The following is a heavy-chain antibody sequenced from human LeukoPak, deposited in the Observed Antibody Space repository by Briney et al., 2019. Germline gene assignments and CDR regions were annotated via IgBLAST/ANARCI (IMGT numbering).Heavy chain of an antibody. J-gene: IGHJ5*02. V-gene: IGHV3-7*01. D-gene: IGHD6-19*01. CDR3: ARDPTPSAVTYSSGWYEPYNWFDP. CDR2: IKQDGSKK. CDR1: GFTFSSYW. Sequence: GGSLRLSCAASGFTFSSYWMSWVRQAPGKGLEWVANIKQDGSKKYYVDSVKGRFTISRDNAKNSLYLQMNSLRAEDTAVYYCARDPTPSAVTYSSGWYEPYNWFDPWGQGTLVTVSS.